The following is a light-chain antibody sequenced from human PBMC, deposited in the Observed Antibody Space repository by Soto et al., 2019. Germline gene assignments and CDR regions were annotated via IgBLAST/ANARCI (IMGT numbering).Light chain of an antibody. CDR1: NTDIGVYDY. CDR3: SSYTTSATLV. V-gene: IGLV2-14*01. J-gene: IGLJ3*02. CDR2: EVT. Sequence: QSVLTQPASVSGSPGQSINISCTGTNTDIGVYDYVSWYQQHPGKAPKVIIYEVTNRPSGVSNRFSGSKSGDTASLTISGLQSEDEADYYCSSYTTSATLVFGGGTKLTVL.